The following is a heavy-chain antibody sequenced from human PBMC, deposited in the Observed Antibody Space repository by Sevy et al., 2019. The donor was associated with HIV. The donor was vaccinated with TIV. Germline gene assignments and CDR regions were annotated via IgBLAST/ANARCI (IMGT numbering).Heavy chain of an antibody. D-gene: IGHD3-10*01. V-gene: IGHV1-18*01. CDR2: IGVYNGNL. CDR3: ARVPTYHYGSATYFDY. CDR1: GYIFTNSG. J-gene: IGHJ4*02. Sequence: ASVKVSCKTSGYIFTNSGITWVRQAPGQGLEWMGWIGVYNGNLKYAKKFQGRVTMTTDTSTSTAYMELRSLRSDDTGVYSCARVPTYHYGSATYFDYWGQGTLVTVSS.